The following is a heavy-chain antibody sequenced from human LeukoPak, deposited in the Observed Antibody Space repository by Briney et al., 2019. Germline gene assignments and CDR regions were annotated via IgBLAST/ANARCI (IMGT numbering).Heavy chain of an antibody. V-gene: IGHV4-59*08. J-gene: IGHJ3*02. D-gene: IGHD6-13*01. Sequence: SETLSLTCTVSGGSISSYYWSWIRQPPGKGLEWIGYIYYSGSTNYNPSLKSRVTISVDTSKNQFSLKLSSVTAADTAVYYCAQSSSSSWYFLGVDAFDIWGQGTMVTVSS. CDR1: GGSISSYY. CDR3: AQSSSSSWYFLGVDAFDI. CDR2: IYYSGST.